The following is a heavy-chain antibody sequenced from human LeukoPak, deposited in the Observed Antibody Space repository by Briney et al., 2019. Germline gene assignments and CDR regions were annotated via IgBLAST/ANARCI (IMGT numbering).Heavy chain of an antibody. D-gene: IGHD3-22*01. Sequence: SQTLSLTCAISGDSVSSNSAAWNWIRQSPSRGLEWLGRTYYRSKWYNDYAVSVKSRITINPDTSKNQFSLQLNSVTPEDMAVYYCARVGFYDSSGYLHYYFDYWGQGTLVTVSS. CDR2: TYYRSKWYN. J-gene: IGHJ4*02. V-gene: IGHV6-1*01. CDR3: ARVGFYDSSGYLHYYFDY. CDR1: GDSVSSNSAA.